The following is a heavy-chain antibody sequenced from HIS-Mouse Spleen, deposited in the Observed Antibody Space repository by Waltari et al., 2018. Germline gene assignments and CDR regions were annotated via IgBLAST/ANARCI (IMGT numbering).Heavy chain of an antibody. V-gene: IGHV4-39*07. D-gene: IGHD6-13*01. J-gene: IGHJ2*01. CDR1: GGSISSSSYY. CDR3: AREIPYSSSWYDWYFDL. CDR2: ISYSGDT. Sequence: QLQLQESGPGLVKPSETLSLTCTVSGGSISSSSYYWGWIRQPPGKGRELIGSISYSGDTYYHPSLKSRVTISVDPSKNQFSLKLSSVTAADTAVYYCAREIPYSSSWYDWYFDLWGRGTLVTVSS.